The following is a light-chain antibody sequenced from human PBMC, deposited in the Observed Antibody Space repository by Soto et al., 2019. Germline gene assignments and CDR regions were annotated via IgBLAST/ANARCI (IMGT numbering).Light chain of an antibody. V-gene: IGLV2-23*01. CDR1: SSTVGGFNV. J-gene: IGLJ1*01. CDR3: CSYVGATTYV. Sequence: QAVRTQPACVSGSPGESIAISCTGTSSTVGGFNVVSWYQQHPGKAPKVIIYEGIKRPSGVSNRFSGSNSGSTASLTISGLQAEDEADYYCCSYVGATTYVFGTGTKVTVL. CDR2: EGI.